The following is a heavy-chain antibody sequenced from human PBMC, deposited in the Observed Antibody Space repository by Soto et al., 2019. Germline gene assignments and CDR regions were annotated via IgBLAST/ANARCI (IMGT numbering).Heavy chain of an antibody. V-gene: IGHV2-5*02. J-gene: IGHJ4*02. D-gene: IGHD3-10*01. Sequence: QITLKESGPTLVKPTQTLTLTCTFPGFSLDTSGVAVGWIRQPPGKGLEWLSVIYWDDDKRSSPSLRSRLTLTKDTSKNQVVLKMTNMNPADTPTYYCAHRHRASGGLFDYWGQGTLVTVSS. CDR3: AHRHRASGGLFDY. CDR2: IYWDDDK. CDR1: GFSLDTSGVA.